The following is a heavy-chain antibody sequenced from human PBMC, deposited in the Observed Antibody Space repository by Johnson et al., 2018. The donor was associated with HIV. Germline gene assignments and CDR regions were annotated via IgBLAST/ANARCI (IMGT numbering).Heavy chain of an antibody. Sequence: QVQLVESGGGVVQPGGSLRLSCAASGFTFSRYGMHWVRQAPGKGLEWVAFIRYDGNNKYYADSVKGRFTISRDNSKNTVYLQMNSLRAEDTAVYYCAKRVHSYGYAGALNIWGQGTMVTVSS. J-gene: IGHJ3*02. CDR3: AKRVHSYGYAGALNI. D-gene: IGHD5-18*01. V-gene: IGHV3-30*02. CDR2: IRYDGNNK. CDR1: GFTFSRYG.